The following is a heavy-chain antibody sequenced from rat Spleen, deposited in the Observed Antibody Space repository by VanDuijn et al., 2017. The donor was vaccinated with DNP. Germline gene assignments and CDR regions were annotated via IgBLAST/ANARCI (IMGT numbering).Heavy chain of an antibody. CDR3: ARDNYGTNGAMDA. CDR1: GFTFSDYA. CDR2: ISYDGLRT. V-gene: IGHV5-17*01. J-gene: IGHJ4*01. D-gene: IGHD1-11*01. Sequence: EVQLVESGGDLVQPGRSLKLFCAASGFTFSDYAMAWVRQAPNTVLEWVATISYDGLRTYYRDSVKGRFTISRDDAKTTLYLQMDSLRSEDTATYYCARDNYGTNGAMDAWGQGTAVTVSS.